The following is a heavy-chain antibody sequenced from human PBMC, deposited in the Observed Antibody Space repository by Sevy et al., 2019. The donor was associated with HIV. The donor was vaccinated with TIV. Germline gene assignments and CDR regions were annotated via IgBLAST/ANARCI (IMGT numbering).Heavy chain of an antibody. CDR3: ARAGFAVAGPFDY. CDR1: GDSVSSNTAA. Sequence: SQTLSLTCAISGDSVSSNTAAWNWIRQSPSRGLEWLGRTYYRSKWDNEYADSVKSRITFNADTSKNHFALQLSSVTPEDTALYYCARAGFAVAGPFDYWGQGTQVTVSS. J-gene: IGHJ4*02. CDR2: TYYRSKWDN. D-gene: IGHD6-19*01. V-gene: IGHV6-1*01.